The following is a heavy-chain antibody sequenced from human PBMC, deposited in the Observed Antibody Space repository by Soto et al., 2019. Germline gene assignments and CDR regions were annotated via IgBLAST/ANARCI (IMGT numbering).Heavy chain of an antibody. Sequence: SETLSLTCTVSGGSISSYYWSWIRQPPGKGLEWIGYIYYSGSTNYNPSLKSRVTISVDTSKNQFSLKLSSVTAADTAVYYCARGSSISWYEGHYGMDVWGQGTTVTVSS. D-gene: IGHD6-13*01. J-gene: IGHJ6*02. CDR1: GGSISSYY. CDR2: IYYSGST. CDR3: ARGSSISWYEGHYGMDV. V-gene: IGHV4-59*01.